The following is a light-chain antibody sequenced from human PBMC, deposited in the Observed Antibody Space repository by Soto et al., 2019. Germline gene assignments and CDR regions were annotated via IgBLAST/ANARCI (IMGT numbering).Light chain of an antibody. Sequence: EIGMTQSPATRTVSSGERAPLSFRVSQSVSSDLAWYHQKPGQAPRLLIYGASTRATGIPARFSGSGSGTEFTLTIRRLETEDFAVYYCQQYGNSPQTFVQGTKVDIK. CDR1: QSVSSD. CDR2: GAS. CDR3: QQYGNSPQT. J-gene: IGKJ1*01. V-gene: IGKV3-15*01.